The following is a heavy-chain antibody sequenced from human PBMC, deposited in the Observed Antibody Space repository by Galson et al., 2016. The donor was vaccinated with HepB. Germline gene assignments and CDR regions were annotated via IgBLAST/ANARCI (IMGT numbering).Heavy chain of an antibody. J-gene: IGHJ3*02. CDR2: ISGSSDYL. Sequence: SLRLSCAASGFTFSSYSMNWVRQSPGKGLEWVSAISGSSDYLYYADSVGGRFTISRDNTKNSLYLQMNGLRADDTALYYCARDLLMGHTRDIFDIWGQGTPVAVSS. CDR3: ARDLLMGHTRDIFDI. V-gene: IGHV3-21*06. D-gene: IGHD2-8*02. CDR1: GFTFSSYS.